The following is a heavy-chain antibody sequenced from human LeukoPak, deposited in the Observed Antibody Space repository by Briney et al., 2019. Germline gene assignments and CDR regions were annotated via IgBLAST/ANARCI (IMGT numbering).Heavy chain of an antibody. D-gene: IGHD6-19*01. CDR1: GFTFSSYA. V-gene: IGHV3-30-3*01. J-gene: IGHJ4*02. Sequence: PGRSLRLSCAASGFTFSSYAMHWVRQAPGKGLEWVAVISYDGSNKYYADSVKGRFTISRDNSKNTLYLQMNSLRAEDTAVYYCARGRDSDSGFFRYWGQRTLVTVSS. CDR3: ARGRDSDSGFFRY. CDR2: ISYDGSNK.